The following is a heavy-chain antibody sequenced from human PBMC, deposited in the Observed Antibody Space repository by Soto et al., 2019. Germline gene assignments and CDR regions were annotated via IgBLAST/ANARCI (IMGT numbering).Heavy chain of an antibody. V-gene: IGHV4-34*01. J-gene: IGHJ6*02. CDR1: GGSFSDYY. Sequence: QVQLQQWGAGLLKPSETLSLTCAVSGGSFSDYYWTWIRQPPGKGLEWIGEIDHSGGTNYNPSLKSRVSISVDTSKNHFSLKLISVTAADAAVYYCAGRGYSSSSFYYYYYAIDVWGQGTTVTVSS. D-gene: IGHD6-6*01. CDR2: IDHSGGT. CDR3: AGRGYSSSSFYYYYYAIDV.